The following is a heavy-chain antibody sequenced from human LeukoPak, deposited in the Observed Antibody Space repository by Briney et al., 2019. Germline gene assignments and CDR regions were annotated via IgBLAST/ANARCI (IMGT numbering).Heavy chain of an antibody. CDR2: IYYSGST. Sequence: SETLSLTCTVSGGSISSYYWSWIRQPPGKGLEWIGSIYYSGSTYYNPSLKSRVTISVDTSKNQFSLKLSSVTAADTAVYYCAGYDSSLRSFDYWGQGTLVTVSS. D-gene: IGHD3-22*01. CDR1: GGSISSYY. CDR3: AGYDSSLRSFDY. V-gene: IGHV4-59*05. J-gene: IGHJ4*02.